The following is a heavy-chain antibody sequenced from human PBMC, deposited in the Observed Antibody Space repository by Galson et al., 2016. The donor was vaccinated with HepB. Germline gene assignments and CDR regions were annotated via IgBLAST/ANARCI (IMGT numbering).Heavy chain of an antibody. Sequence: SCKASGYTFTNYYMHWVRQAPGQGPEWMGIINPRDGTTSYAQKFQGRVTVTRDTSTSTVYMELSSLRSEDTAVYYCARDPSVMTTVVSADNSFDIWGQGTMVIVSS. D-gene: IGHD4-23*01. CDR1: GYTFTNYY. CDR3: ARDPSVMTTVVSADNSFDI. J-gene: IGHJ3*02. CDR2: INPRDGTT. V-gene: IGHV1-46*01.